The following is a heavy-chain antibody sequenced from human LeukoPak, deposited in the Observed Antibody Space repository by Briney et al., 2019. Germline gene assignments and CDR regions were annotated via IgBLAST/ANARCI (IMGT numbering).Heavy chain of an antibody. Sequence: ASVKVSCKASGYTFTGYYMHWVRQAPGQGLEWMGWINPNSGGTNYAQKFQGRVTMTRDTSISTAYMELSRLRSDDTVVYYCARVSDAVAGSGFDYWGQGTLVTVSS. V-gene: IGHV1-2*02. CDR2: INPNSGGT. D-gene: IGHD6-19*01. CDR3: ARVSDAVAGSGFDY. CDR1: GYTFTGYY. J-gene: IGHJ4*02.